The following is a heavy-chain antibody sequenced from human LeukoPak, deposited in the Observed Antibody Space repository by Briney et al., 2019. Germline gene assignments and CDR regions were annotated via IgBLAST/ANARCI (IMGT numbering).Heavy chain of an antibody. CDR3: AKDRDYGDYPSAYYYYMDV. Sequence: GGSLRLSCAASGFTFSNYGMHWVRQAPGKGLEWVTFIRFDGTNKYYADSVKGRFTISRDNSKNMLYLQMNSLRAEDTAVYHCAKDRDYGDYPSAYYYYMDVWGKGTTVTVSS. V-gene: IGHV3-30*02. D-gene: IGHD4-17*01. J-gene: IGHJ6*03. CDR2: IRFDGTNK. CDR1: GFTFSNYG.